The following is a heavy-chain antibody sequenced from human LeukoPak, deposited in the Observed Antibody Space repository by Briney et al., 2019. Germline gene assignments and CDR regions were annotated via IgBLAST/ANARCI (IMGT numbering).Heavy chain of an antibody. Sequence: GESLKISCKGSGYSFTSYWIGWVRQMPGKGLEWMGIIYPGDSDTRYSPSFQGQVTISADKSISTAYLQWSSLKASDTATYYCAIHDPHLSGAFDIWGQGTMVTVSS. CDR1: GYSFTSYW. D-gene: IGHD3-10*01. V-gene: IGHV5-51*01. CDR3: AIHDPHLSGAFDI. J-gene: IGHJ3*02. CDR2: IYPGDSDT.